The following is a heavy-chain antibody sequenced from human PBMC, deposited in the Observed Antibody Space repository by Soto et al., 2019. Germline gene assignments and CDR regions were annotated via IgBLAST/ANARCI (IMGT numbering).Heavy chain of an antibody. D-gene: IGHD3-10*01. CDR3: AKALSASGKSHAMDV. CDR1: GFTFSSST. Sequence: GGSLRLSCAASGFTFSSSTMRWVRQTPGKGLEWVSSITASGTSTYYADSVKGRFTISRDNSKNTLFLQMNSLRAEDTAIYYCAKALSASGKSHAMDVWGQGATVTVSS. V-gene: IGHV3-23*01. CDR2: ITASGTST. J-gene: IGHJ6*02.